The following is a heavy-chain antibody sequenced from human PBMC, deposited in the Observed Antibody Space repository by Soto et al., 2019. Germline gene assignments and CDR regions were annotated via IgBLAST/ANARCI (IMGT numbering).Heavy chain of an antibody. Sequence: EVQLVESGGGLVKPGGSLRLSCAASGFTFSNAWMSWVRQAPGKGLEWVGRIKTKTDGGTTDYAAPVKGRFTISRDDSKNTLYLQMNSPKTEDTAVYYCTTGVTSRGMDVRGQGTTVTVSS. CDR3: TTGVTSRGMDV. D-gene: IGHD2-21*02. V-gene: IGHV3-15*01. CDR2: IKTKTDGGTT. CDR1: GFTFSNAW. J-gene: IGHJ6*02.